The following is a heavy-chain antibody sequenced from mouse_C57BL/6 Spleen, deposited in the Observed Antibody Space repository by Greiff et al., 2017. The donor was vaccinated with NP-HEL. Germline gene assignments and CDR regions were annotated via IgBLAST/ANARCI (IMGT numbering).Heavy chain of an antibody. CDR3: ARKGSYDGYYYYAMDY. J-gene: IGHJ4*01. CDR2: IWSGGST. D-gene: IGHD2-3*01. CDR1: GFSLTSYG. Sequence: VQRVESGPGLVQPSQSLSITCTVSGFSLTSYGVHWVRQSPGKGLEWLGVIWSGGSTDYNAAFISRLSISKDNSKSQVFFKMNSLQADDTAIYYCARKGSYDGYYYYAMDYWGQGTSVTVSS. V-gene: IGHV2-2*01.